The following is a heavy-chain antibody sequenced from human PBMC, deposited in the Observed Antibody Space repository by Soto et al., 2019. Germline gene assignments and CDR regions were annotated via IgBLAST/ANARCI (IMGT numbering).Heavy chain of an antibody. Sequence: SQTLSLTCAISGDSVSSNSAAWNWIRQSPSRGLEWLGRTYYRSNWSNDYAVSVKSRITINPDASKNQFSLQLYSVTPEDTAVYYCAGEKGYYHDSSGPFDYWGLGTLVT. CDR2: TYYRSNWSN. CDR3: AGEKGYYHDSSGPFDY. V-gene: IGHV6-1*01. CDR1: GDSVSSNSAA. J-gene: IGHJ4*02. D-gene: IGHD3-22*01.